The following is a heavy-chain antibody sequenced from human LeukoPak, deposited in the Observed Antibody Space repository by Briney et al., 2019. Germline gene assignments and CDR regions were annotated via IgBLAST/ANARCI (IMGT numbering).Heavy chain of an antibody. V-gene: IGHV1-18*01. CDR1: GYTFTSYG. CDR2: INPSGGST. J-gene: IGHJ3*02. D-gene: IGHD5-24*01. CDR3: ARDWGWLQNQNAFDI. Sequence: ASVKVSCKASGYTFTSYGISWVRQAPGQGLEWMGIINPSGGSTSYAQKLQGRVTMTTDTSTSTAYMELRSLRSDDTAVYYCARDWGWLQNQNAFDIWGQGTMVTVSS.